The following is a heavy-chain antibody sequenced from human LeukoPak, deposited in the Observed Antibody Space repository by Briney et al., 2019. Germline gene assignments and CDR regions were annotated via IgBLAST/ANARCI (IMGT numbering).Heavy chain of an antibody. V-gene: IGHV1-2*02. D-gene: IGHD2-21*02. J-gene: IGHJ4*02. CDR3: ASRKKNCGGDCLPFDY. CDR1: GYTFTGYY. CDR2: INPNSGGT. Sequence: EASVKVSCKASGYTFTGYYMHWVRQAPGQGLEWMGWINPNSGGTNYAQKFQGRVTMTRDTSISIAYMELSRLRSDDTAVYYCASRKKNCGGDCLPFDYWGQGTLVTVSS.